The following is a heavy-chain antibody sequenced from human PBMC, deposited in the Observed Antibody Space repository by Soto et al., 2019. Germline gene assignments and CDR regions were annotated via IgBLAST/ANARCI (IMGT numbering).Heavy chain of an antibody. CDR3: ARGVSDTRSYYYYMDV. CDR2: INAGNGNT. Sequence: ASVKVSCKASGYTFTSYAMHWVRQAPGQRLEWMGWINAGNGNTKYSQKFQGRVTITRDTSASTAYMELSSLRSEDTAVCYCARGVSDTRSYYYYMDVWGKGTTVTVSS. V-gene: IGHV1-3*01. J-gene: IGHJ6*03. CDR1: GYTFTSYA.